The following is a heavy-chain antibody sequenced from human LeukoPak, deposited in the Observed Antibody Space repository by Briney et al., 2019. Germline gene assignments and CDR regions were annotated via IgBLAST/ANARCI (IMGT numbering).Heavy chain of an antibody. CDR1: GFTFSSYS. D-gene: IGHD1-1*01. J-gene: IGHJ5*02. CDR2: ISRASESI. CDR3: ARGATDVTRWFDP. Sequence: GGSLRLSCAASGFTFSSYSMNWVRQAPGKGLEWVSIISRASESIFYADSVKGRFTISRDNAKNSLYLQMNGLRAEDTVVYYCARGATDVTRWFDPWGQGTRVTVSS. V-gene: IGHV3-21*01.